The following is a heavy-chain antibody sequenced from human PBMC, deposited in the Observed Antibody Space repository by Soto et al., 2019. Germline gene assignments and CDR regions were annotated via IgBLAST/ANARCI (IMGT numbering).Heavy chain of an antibody. CDR1: CDSVSRGSYH. D-gene: IGHD7-27*01. Sequence: ETLSLTCSVSCDSVSRGSYHWSWIRQPPGKGLEWIGFKPYTGSPDYNPSLKSRVVISIDRSKNQFSLKLSSVTATDTAVYFCAKVGWGGDSWGQGTLVTVSS. CDR2: KPYTGSP. CDR3: AKVGWGGDS. V-gene: IGHV4-61*01. J-gene: IGHJ4*02.